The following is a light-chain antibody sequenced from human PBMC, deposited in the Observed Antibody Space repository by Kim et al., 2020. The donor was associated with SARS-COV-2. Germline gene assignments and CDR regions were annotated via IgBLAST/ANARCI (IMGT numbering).Light chain of an antibody. V-gene: IGKV3-15*01. CDR2: DAS. Sequence: VSPGRSVTLPCRASQSVTTNLAWYQQKPGQPPRLLIYDASTRASGIPARFSGSGSETEFTLSINSLQSDDLAVYYCQQYHDWPMYTFGQGTKLEI. J-gene: IGKJ2*01. CDR3: QQYHDWPMYT. CDR1: QSVTTN.